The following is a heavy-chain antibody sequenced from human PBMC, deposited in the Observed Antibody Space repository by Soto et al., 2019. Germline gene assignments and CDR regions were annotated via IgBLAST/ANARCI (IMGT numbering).Heavy chain of an antibody. Sequence: QVQLVQSGAEVKKPGASVKVSCKASGYTFTSYYMHWVRQAPGQGLEWMGIINPSGGSTSYAQKFQGRFPMTRDTSTSTVYMELSSLRSEDTAVYYCARDPGYCSSTSCSSDPEYFQHWGQGTLVTVSS. CDR2: INPSGGST. CDR3: ARDPGYCSSTSCSSDPEYFQH. D-gene: IGHD2-2*01. J-gene: IGHJ1*01. CDR1: GYTFTSYY. V-gene: IGHV1-46*03.